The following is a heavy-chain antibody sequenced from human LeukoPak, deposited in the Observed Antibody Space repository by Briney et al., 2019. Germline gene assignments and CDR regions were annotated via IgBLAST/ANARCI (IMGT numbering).Heavy chain of an antibody. Sequence: PGGSLRLSCAASGFTFSSYSMNWVRQAPGKGLERVSSISSSSSYIYYADSVKGRFTISRDNAKNSLYLQMNSLRAEDTAVYYCARDSDGHGLVGYFDYWGQGTLVTVSS. CDR1: GFTFSSYS. CDR3: ARDSDGHGLVGYFDY. CDR2: ISSSSSYI. J-gene: IGHJ4*02. V-gene: IGHV3-21*01. D-gene: IGHD3/OR15-3a*01.